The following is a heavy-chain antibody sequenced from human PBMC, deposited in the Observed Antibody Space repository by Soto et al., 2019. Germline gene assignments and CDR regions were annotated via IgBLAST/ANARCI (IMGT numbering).Heavy chain of an antibody. D-gene: IGHD3-22*01. CDR2: ISAYNGNT. V-gene: IGHV1-18*01. CDR3: ARGYYYDSSGYYPGYYYYGMDV. CDR1: GYTFTSYG. Sequence: ASVKVSCKASGYTFTSYGISWVRQAPGQGLEWMGWISAYNGNTNYAQKLQGRVTMTTDTSTSTAYMELRSLRSDDTAVYYCARGYYYDSSGYYPGYYYYGMDVWGQGTTVTVSS. J-gene: IGHJ6*02.